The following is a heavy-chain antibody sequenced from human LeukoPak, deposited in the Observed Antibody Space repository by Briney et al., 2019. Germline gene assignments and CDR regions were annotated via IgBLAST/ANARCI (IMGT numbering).Heavy chain of an antibody. CDR3: ARTLTGPYRSDY. Sequence: SETLSLTCTVSGGSISSYYWNWIRQPPGKGLEWIGSFYYSGSTYYNPSLKSRVTISLDTSKNQFSLKLSSVTAADTAVYYCARTLTGPYRSDYWGQGTLVTVSS. CDR1: GGSISSYY. D-gene: IGHD3-9*01. CDR2: FYYSGST. V-gene: IGHV4-59*05. J-gene: IGHJ4*02.